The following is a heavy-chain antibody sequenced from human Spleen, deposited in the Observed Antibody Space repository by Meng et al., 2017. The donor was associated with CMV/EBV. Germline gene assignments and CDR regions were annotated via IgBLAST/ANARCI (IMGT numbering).Heavy chain of an antibody. CDR2: VYWNDDY. J-gene: IGHJ4*02. V-gene: IGHV2-5*01. D-gene: IGHD2-2*01. Sequence: SGPTLVKPTQTLTLTCTFSGFSLSTSGVGVGWIRQPPGKALEWLALVYWNDDYRYSPSLKSRLTITKDTSKNQVVLTMTNMDPVDTATYYCARMGIGHCSSTSDFWGQGTLVTVSS. CDR3: ARMGIGHCSSTSDF. CDR1: GFSLSTSGVG.